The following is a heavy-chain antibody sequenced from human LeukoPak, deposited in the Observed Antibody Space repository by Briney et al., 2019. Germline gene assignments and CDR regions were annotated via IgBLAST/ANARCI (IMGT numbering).Heavy chain of an antibody. D-gene: IGHD3-10*01. CDR3: AKKGYYASGSYFDY. CDR1: GFIFSSYA. V-gene: IGHV3-30*02. J-gene: IGHJ4*02. Sequence: GGSLGPSCAASGFIFSSYAMHWVRQAPGKGLEWVAFIRYDGSNKYYADSVKGRFTIYRDNSKNTLYLQMNSLRPEDTAMYYCAKKGYYASGSYFDYWGQGTLVTVSS. CDR2: IRYDGSNK.